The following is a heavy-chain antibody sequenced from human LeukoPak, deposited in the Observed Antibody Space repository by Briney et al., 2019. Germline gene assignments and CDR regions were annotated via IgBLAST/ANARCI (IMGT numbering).Heavy chain of an antibody. D-gene: IGHD6-13*01. J-gene: IGHJ4*02. CDR3: ARAVAGYSSSWPGLDLFDY. Sequence: GGSLRLSCAASGFTFSSYAMPWVRQAPGKGLEWVAVISYDGSNKYYADSVKGRFTISKDNSKNTLYLQMNSLRAEDTAVYYCARAVAGYSSSWPGLDLFDYWGQGTLVTVSS. CDR2: ISYDGSNK. V-gene: IGHV3-30-3*01. CDR1: GFTFSSYA.